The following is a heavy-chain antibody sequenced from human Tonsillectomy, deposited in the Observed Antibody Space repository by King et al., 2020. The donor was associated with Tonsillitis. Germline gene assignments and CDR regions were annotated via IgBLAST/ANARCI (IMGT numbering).Heavy chain of an antibody. CDR1: GGSISSGNYY. J-gene: IGHJ5*02. CDR2: IYTSGRI. CDR3: ARGGEILTGGSLFDP. V-gene: IGHV4-61*02. Sequence: VQLQESGPGLVKPSQTLSLTCTVSGGSISSGNYYWSWIRQPAGEGLEWIGRIYTSGRINYNPSLQSRVTMSVDTSKSQFSLTLSSVTAADTAVYYCARGGEILTGGSLFDPWGQGTLVTVSS. D-gene: IGHD3-9*01.